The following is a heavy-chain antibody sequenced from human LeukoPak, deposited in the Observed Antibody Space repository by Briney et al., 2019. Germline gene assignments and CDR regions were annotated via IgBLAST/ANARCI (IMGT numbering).Heavy chain of an antibody. Sequence: SETLSLTCSVSGGSINSSSHYWGWIRQPPGKGLGWIASIYYNGTTYYNPSLKSRVTISVDMSKNQFSLKLSSVTAADTALYYCASLKKVGSFDNWGQGTLVTVSS. D-gene: IGHD3-10*01. J-gene: IGHJ4*02. CDR3: ASLKKVGSFDN. V-gene: IGHV4-39*01. CDR1: GGSINSSSHY. CDR2: IYYNGTT.